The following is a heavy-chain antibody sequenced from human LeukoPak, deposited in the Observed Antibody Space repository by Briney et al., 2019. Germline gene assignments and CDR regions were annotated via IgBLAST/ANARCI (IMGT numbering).Heavy chain of an antibody. V-gene: IGHV3-23*01. CDR1: GFTFSSYA. J-gene: IGHJ4*02. Sequence: GGSLRLSCAASGFTFSSYAMSWVRQAPGKGLEWVPAISGSGGSTYYADSVKGRFTISRDNSKNTLYLQMNSLRAEDTAIYYCARVIRAAPGKGYFDYWGQGTLVTVSS. CDR2: ISGSGGST. CDR3: ARVIRAAPGKGYFDY. D-gene: IGHD6-13*01.